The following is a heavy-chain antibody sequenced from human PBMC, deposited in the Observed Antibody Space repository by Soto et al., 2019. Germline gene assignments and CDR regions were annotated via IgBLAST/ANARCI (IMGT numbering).Heavy chain of an antibody. D-gene: IGHD1-26*01. CDR3: AILPLHRVGASISAFDI. Sequence: TLSLTCTVSDDSITSSTFYWGWIRQSPGKGLEWIGSIYFSGNTYYNPSLKSRVTISVDTSKNQFSLNQNYVTAADKSVYFFAILPLHRVGASISAFDIWGQGTVVTVSS. CDR2: IYFSGNT. V-gene: IGHV4-39*01. J-gene: IGHJ3*02. CDR1: DDSITSSTFY.